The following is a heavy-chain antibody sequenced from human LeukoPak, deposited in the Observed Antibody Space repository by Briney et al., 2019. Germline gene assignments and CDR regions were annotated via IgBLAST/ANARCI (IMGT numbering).Heavy chain of an antibody. Sequence: GGSVRLSCVRSGFTFSTHGIHWVRQAPGKGLEWLSVIWNDGSNEIYVDSVKDRFTISRDNSKNTAYLQMGSLRVDDTAVYYCGAGYCGGYDCSPGYWGRGTLVIVSS. D-gene: IGHD2-21*01. CDR3: GAGYCGGYDCSPGY. CDR1: GFTFSTHG. CDR2: IWNDGSNE. J-gene: IGHJ4*02. V-gene: IGHV3-33*01.